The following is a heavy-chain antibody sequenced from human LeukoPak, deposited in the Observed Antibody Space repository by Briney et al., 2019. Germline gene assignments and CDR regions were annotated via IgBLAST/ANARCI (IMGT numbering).Heavy chain of an antibody. CDR3: ARIDYGDYLPD. D-gene: IGHD4-17*01. J-gene: IGHJ4*02. CDR1: GGSFSGYY. V-gene: IGHV4-34*01. Sequence: SETLSLTCAVYGGSFSGYYWSWIRQPPGKRLEWIGEINHSGSTNYNPSLKSRVTISVDTSKNQFSLKLSSVTAADTAVYYCARIDYGDYLPDWGQGTLVTVSS. CDR2: INHSGST.